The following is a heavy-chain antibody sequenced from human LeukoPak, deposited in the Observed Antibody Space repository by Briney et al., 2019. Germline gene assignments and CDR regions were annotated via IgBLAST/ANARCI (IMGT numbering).Heavy chain of an antibody. CDR1: GGSFSGYY. Sequence: SETLSLTCAVYGGSFSGYYWSWIRQPPGKGLEWIGEINHSGSTNYNPSLKSRVTISVDTSKNQFSLKLSSVTAADTAVYYCARQPPDYGDSPFDYWGQGTLVTVSS. CDR2: INHSGST. D-gene: IGHD4-17*01. V-gene: IGHV4-34*01. CDR3: ARQPPDYGDSPFDY. J-gene: IGHJ4*02.